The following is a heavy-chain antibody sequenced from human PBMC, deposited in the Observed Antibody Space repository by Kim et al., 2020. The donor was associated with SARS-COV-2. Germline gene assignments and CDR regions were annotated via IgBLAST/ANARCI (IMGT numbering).Heavy chain of an antibody. CDR3: ARNFGSVIVAFDI. Sequence: YSPSFQGQVTISADKSISTAYLQWSSLKASDTAMYYCARNFGSVIVAFDIWGQGTMVTVSS. J-gene: IGHJ3*02. V-gene: IGHV5-51*01. D-gene: IGHD3-10*01.